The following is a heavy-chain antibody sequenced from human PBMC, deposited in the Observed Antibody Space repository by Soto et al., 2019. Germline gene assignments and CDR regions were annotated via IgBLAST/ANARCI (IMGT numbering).Heavy chain of an antibody. CDR2: IIPIFGTA. Sequence: QVQLVQSGAEVKKPGSSVKVSCKASGGTFSSYAISWVRQAPGQGLEWMGGIIPIFGTANYAQKFQGRVTINADESTSTAYMERSSLRSEDTAVYYCARGTPYSYCISTSCYYHWFDPWGQGTLVTVSS. J-gene: IGHJ5*02. CDR1: GGTFSSYA. D-gene: IGHD2-2*01. CDR3: ARGTPYSYCISTSCYYHWFDP. V-gene: IGHV1-69*12.